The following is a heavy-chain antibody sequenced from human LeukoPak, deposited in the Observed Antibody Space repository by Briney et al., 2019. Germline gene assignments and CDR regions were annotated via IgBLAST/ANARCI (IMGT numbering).Heavy chain of an antibody. CDR2: IRHDGNKK. Sequence: GGSLRLSCVASGFTFSTSGIHWVRQSPGKGLDWVAFIRHDGNKKNYAESVKGRFTISRDNAKNSLYLQMNSLRAEDTAVYYCARVSYYYDSSGYYNWFDPWGQGTLVTVSS. CDR1: GFTFSTSG. V-gene: IGHV3-30*02. D-gene: IGHD3-22*01. J-gene: IGHJ5*02. CDR3: ARVSYYYDSSGYYNWFDP.